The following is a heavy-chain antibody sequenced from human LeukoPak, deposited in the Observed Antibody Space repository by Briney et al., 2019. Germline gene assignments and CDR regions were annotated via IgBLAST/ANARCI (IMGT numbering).Heavy chain of an antibody. CDR3: AREGCNTTTCSSFFDI. V-gene: IGHV4-59*01. CDR2: IYYNGNT. D-gene: IGHD2/OR15-2a*01. CDR1: DASISTYY. Sequence: SETLSLTCTVSDASISTYYWSWIRQPPGKGLEWIGYIYYNGNTNYNPSLKRRLTLSIDTSKNQFSLNLTSVAAADTAVYYCAREGCNTTTCSSFFDIWGQGTMVTVSS. J-gene: IGHJ3*02.